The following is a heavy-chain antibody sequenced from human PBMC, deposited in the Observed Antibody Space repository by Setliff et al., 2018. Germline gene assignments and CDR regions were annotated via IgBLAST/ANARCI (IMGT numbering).Heavy chain of an antibody. Sequence: EASVKVSCKASGGMTGTYSISWVRQAPGQGLEWMGAIIPIFGTPNYAQKFQDRFTITAGVSTSTAYMELSSLRSDDTAVYYCARDGAYCSGGSCYSFDYWGQGTPVTV. J-gene: IGHJ4*02. CDR3: ARDGAYCSGGSCYSFDY. V-gene: IGHV1-69*13. CDR2: IIPIFGTP. D-gene: IGHD2-15*01. CDR1: GGMTGTYS.